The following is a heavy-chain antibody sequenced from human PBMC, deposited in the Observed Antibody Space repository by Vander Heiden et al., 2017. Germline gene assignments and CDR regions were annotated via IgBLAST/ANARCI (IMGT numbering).Heavy chain of an antibody. V-gene: IGHV3-33*08. CDR2: IGYDGSNK. CDR1: DFTLRSYG. J-gene: IGHJ3*02. D-gene: IGHD3-22*01. Sequence: VESGRGGAQPEWSLRHPCAAQDFTLRSYGMRWVRQAPGKGLEWVAVIGYDGSNKYYAESVKSRFTISRDKSKTTLYLQMTSLRAEDTAVYSCARDGKITMIGDGAFDIWGQGTMVTVSS. CDR3: ARDGKITMIGDGAFDI.